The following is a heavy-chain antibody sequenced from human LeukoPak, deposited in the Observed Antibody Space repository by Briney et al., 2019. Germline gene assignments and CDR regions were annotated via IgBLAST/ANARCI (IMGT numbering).Heavy chain of an antibody. CDR2: INHSGST. CDR3: ARAGDSSGYYHEYFQH. V-gene: IGHV4-34*01. CDR1: GGSFSGYY. Sequence: SETLSLTCAVYGGSFSGYYWSWIRQPPGKGLEWIGAINHSGSTNYNPSLKSRVTISVDTSKNQFSLKLSSVTAADTAVYYCARAGDSSGYYHEYFQHWGQGTLVTVSS. D-gene: IGHD3-22*01. J-gene: IGHJ1*01.